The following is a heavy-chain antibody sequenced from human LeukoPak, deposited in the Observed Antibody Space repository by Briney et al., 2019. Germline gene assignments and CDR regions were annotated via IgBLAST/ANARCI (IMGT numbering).Heavy chain of an antibody. J-gene: IGHJ4*02. D-gene: IGHD2-2*02. Sequence: GGSLRLSCGASGFTFVNAWMSWVRQAPGKGLEWVGRIKSKTDGGTTDYAAPVKGRFTISRDDSKNTLYLQMNSLKTEDTAVYYCTTDGDIVVVPAAIRLGSYFDYWGQGTLVTVSS. V-gene: IGHV3-15*01. CDR2: IKSKTDGGTT. CDR3: TTDGDIVVVPAAIRLGSYFDY. CDR1: GFTFVNAW.